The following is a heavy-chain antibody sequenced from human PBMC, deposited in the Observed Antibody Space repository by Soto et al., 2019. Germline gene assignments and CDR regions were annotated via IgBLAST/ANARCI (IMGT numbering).Heavy chain of an antibody. V-gene: IGHV4-30-2*06. Sequence: SETLSLTCAVSGYSISSGYQWTWIRQSPGKGLEWIGYTYQGGSAYYNPSLKSRVTISVDRSKNQFSLNLTSVTAADTAVYYCARDYYGMDVWGQGTTVTVSS. J-gene: IGHJ6*02. CDR2: TYQGGSA. CDR1: GYSISSGYQ. CDR3: ARDYYGMDV.